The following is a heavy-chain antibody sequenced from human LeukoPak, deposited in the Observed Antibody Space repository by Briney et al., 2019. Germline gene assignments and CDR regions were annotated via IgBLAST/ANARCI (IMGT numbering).Heavy chain of an antibody. V-gene: IGHV3-9*01. D-gene: IGHD3-10*01. CDR3: AKDAPLYYYGSGSYPYYFDY. CDR1: GFTFDDYA. CDR2: ISWNSGSI. J-gene: IGHJ4*02. Sequence: GGSLRLSCAASGFTFDDYAMHWVRQAPGKGLEWVSGISWNSGSIGYADSVKGRFTISRDNAKSSLYLQMNSLRAEDTALYYCAKDAPLYYYGSGSYPYYFDYWGQGTLVTVSS.